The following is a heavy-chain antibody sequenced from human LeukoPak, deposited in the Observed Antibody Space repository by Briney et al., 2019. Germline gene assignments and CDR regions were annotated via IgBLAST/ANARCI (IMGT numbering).Heavy chain of an antibody. D-gene: IGHD2-2*01. CDR3: AKLCSSTSCSDGAFDI. CDR2: IRYDGSNK. V-gene: IGHV3-30*02. Sequence: GTSLRLSCAASGFTFSSYAIHWVCQAPGKGLEWVAFIRYDGSNKYYADSVKGRFTISRDNSKNTLYLQMNSLRAEDTAVYYCAKLCSSTSCSDGAFDIWGQGTMVTVSS. J-gene: IGHJ3*02. CDR1: GFTFSSYA.